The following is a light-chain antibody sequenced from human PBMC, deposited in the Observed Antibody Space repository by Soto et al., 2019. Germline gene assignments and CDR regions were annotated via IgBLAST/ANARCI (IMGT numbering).Light chain of an antibody. J-gene: IGLJ2*01. CDR1: SSNIGSNP. CDR2: SDN. Sequence: QSVLTQPPSASGTPGQRVTISCSGSSSNIGSNPVSWYQQLPGTAPKSLIYSDNQRPSGVPDRISGSRSGTSASLAISGLKAEDEAEYYCAAWDDSLSGRVFGGGTKLTVL. CDR3: AAWDDSLSGRV. V-gene: IGLV1-44*01.